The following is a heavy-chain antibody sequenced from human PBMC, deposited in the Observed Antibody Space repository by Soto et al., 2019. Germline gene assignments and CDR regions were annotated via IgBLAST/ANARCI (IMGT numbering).Heavy chain of an antibody. D-gene: IGHD6-19*01. J-gene: IGHJ5*02. CDR3: ARRHLAVAVSPWFDP. CDR1: GLSITDSEMG. CDR2: IDSSGEK. V-gene: IGHV2-26*01. Sequence: QVTLKESGPVLVKPTETLTLRCTASGLSITDSEMGVSWIRQPPGPPLEWLAHIDSSGEKSYRTFLKSRLAISKDTSKSQIVLTMTNMDPADTATYYCARRHLAVAVSPWFDPWGQGIPVTVSS.